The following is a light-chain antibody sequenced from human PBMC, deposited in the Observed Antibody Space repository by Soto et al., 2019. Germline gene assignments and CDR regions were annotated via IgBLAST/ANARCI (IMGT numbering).Light chain of an antibody. CDR1: QSVSSSY. CDR3: QQYGSSGT. Sequence: MLLSQSPGHPSLSPGGRAPLSCRASQSVSSSYLAWYQQKPGQAPRLLIYGASSRATGIPDRFSGSGSGTDFTLTISRLEPEDFAVYYCQQYGSSGTFGQGTKVDIK. CDR2: GAS. J-gene: IGKJ1*01. V-gene: IGKV3-20*01.